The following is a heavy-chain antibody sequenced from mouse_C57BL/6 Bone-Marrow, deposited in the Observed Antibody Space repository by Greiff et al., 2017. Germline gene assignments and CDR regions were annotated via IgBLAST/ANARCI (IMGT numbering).Heavy chain of an antibody. D-gene: IGHD1-1*02. CDR2: IDPENGDT. V-gene: IGHV14-4*01. CDR3: TAGSYYFYY. J-gene: IGHJ2*01. CDR1: GFNIKDDY. Sequence: EVQLQQSGAELVRPGASVKLSCTASGFNIKDDYMHWVKQRPEQGLEWIGWIDPENGDTEYASKFQGKATITADTSSNTAYLQLSSLTSEDTAVYYWTAGSYYFYYWGQGTTLTDSS.